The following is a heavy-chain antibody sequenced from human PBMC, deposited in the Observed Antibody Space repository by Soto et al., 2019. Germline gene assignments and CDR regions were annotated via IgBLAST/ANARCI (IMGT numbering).Heavy chain of an antibody. CDR1: GGSVTNSSYY. J-gene: IGHJ4*02. CDR3: VSQRTTVPTQAYFDY. D-gene: IGHD4-17*01. CDR2: VYYRGRS. Sequence: SETLSLTCTVSGGSVTNSSYYWGWIRQSPGKGPEWIGSVYYRGRSYSKSSVKSRVTISVDTSKNRFSLSLNSVTASDTAVYFCVSQRTTVPTQAYFDYWGPGALVTVSS. V-gene: IGHV4-39*01.